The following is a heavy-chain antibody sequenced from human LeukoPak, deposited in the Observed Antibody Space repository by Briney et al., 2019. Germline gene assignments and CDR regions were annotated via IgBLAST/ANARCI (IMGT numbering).Heavy chain of an antibody. CDR2: IKSKTDGGTT. D-gene: IGHD3-9*01. CDR3: TTALNYDILTGYYSEYDY. V-gene: IGHV3-15*01. J-gene: IGHJ4*02. CDR1: GFTFSNAW. Sequence: PGGSLRLSGAASGFTFSNAWMSWVRQAPGKGLEWVGRIKSKTDGGTTDYAAPVKGRFTISRDDSKNTLYLQMNSLKTEDTAVYYCTTALNYDILTGYYSEYDYWGQGTLVTVSS.